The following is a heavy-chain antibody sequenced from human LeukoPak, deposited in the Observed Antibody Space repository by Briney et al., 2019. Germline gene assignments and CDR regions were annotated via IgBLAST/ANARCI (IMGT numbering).Heavy chain of an antibody. D-gene: IGHD3-10*02. CDR2: SSPGGNTI. Sequence: GGSLRLSCAASGFTFSDHYMSWIRQAPGKGLEWVAYSSPGGNTIYNTDSVKGRFTISRDNAKNSLYLQMNSLRAEDTAVYYCAELGITMIGGVWGKGTTVTISS. CDR1: GFTFSDHY. V-gene: IGHV3-11*04. CDR3: AELGITMIGGV. J-gene: IGHJ6*04.